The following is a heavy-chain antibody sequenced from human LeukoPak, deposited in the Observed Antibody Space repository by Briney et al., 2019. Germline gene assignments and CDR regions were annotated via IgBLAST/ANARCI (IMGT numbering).Heavy chain of an antibody. V-gene: IGHV1-24*01. CDR1: GYTLTELS. D-gene: IGHD4-17*01. Sequence: ASVKVSCKVSGYTLTELSMHWVRQAPGKGLEWMGGSDPEDGETIYAQKFQGRVTMTEDTSTDTAYMELSSLRSEDTAVYYCATLATVTTYWFDPWGQGTLVTVSS. CDR2: SDPEDGET. CDR3: ATLATVTTYWFDP. J-gene: IGHJ5*02.